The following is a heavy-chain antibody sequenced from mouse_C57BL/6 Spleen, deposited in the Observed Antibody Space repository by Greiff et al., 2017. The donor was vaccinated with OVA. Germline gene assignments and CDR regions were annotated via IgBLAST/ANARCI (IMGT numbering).Heavy chain of an antibody. D-gene: IGHD1-1*02. CDR3: AREGWAPYYAMDY. V-gene: IGHV1-15*01. Sequence: VKLQESGAELVRPGASVTLSCKASGYTFTDYEMHWVKQTPVHGLEWIGAIDPETGGTAYNQKFKGKAILTADKSSSTAYMQLSSLTSEDSAVYYCAREGWAPYYAMDYWGQGTSVTVSS. CDR2: IDPETGGT. J-gene: IGHJ4*01. CDR1: GYTFTDYE.